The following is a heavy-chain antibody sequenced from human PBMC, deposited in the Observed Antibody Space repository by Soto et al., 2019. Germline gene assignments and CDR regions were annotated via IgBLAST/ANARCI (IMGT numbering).Heavy chain of an antibody. V-gene: IGHV4-4*02. CDR2: IYHSGST. CDR3: ARGDCSITSCYSGLCRY. D-gene: IGHD2-2*01. J-gene: IGHJ1*01. CDR1: SGSISSSNW. Sequence: QVQLQESGPGLVKPSGTLSLTCAVSSGSISSSNWWSWVRQPPGTGLEWIGEIYHSGSTNYNTSHQRRFNISVDKTQIHFSLKLSSVTATDMAVYYCARGDCSITSCYSGLCRYWGQGTLVTVS.